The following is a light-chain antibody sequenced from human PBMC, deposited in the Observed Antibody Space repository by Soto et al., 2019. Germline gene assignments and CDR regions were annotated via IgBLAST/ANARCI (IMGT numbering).Light chain of an antibody. CDR2: GAS. V-gene: IGKV3-20*01. CDR3: QQYDSSPS. Sequence: EIVLTQSPGTLSLSPGERATLSCRASQSVSSSYLAWYQQRPGQAPRLLIYGASSRAAGIPDRFSGSGSGTDFALTIPRLEPEDFAVYYCQQYDSSPSFGPGTKVDIK. CDR1: QSVSSSY. J-gene: IGKJ3*01.